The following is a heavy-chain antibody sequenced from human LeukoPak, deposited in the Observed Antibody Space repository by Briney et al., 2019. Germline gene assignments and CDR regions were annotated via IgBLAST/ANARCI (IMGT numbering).Heavy chain of an antibody. J-gene: IGHJ4*02. CDR1: GGSISSGGYY. Sequence: PSETLSLTCTVSGGSISSGGYYWSWIRQHPGKGLERIGYIYYSGSTYYNPSLKSRVTISVDTSKNQFSLKLSSVTAADTAVYYCARGANWGSPFDYWGQGTLVTVSS. CDR2: IYYSGST. CDR3: ARGANWGSPFDY. D-gene: IGHD7-27*01. V-gene: IGHV4-31*03.